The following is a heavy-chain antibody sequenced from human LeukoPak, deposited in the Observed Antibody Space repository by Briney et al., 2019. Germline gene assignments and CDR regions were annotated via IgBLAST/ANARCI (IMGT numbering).Heavy chain of an antibody. V-gene: IGHV4-61*09. CDR2: IYTSGNT. J-gene: IGHJ1*01. D-gene: IGHD6-6*01. Sequence: PSETLSLTRSVSGGSISSGTYYWSWIRQPAGKGLEWIGHIYTSGNTNYNPSLKSRVTISLDTSKNQFSLKLRSVTAADTAVYYCARDSSSPRVKYFQHWGQGTLVTVSS. CDR1: GGSISSGTYY. CDR3: ARDSSSPRVKYFQH.